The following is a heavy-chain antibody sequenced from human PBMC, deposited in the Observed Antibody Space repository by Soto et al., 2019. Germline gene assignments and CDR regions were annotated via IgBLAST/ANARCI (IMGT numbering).Heavy chain of an antibody. CDR2: ISFSSSYI. D-gene: IGHD2-2*01. Sequence: GGSLRLSCAASGFSFGTYAMNWVRQAPGKGLEWVSFISFSSSYIYYADSVRGRFTVSRDNAKNSLYLQLNNLRAEDTAVYYCATGTYQPLLGSWGEGPLVPVSP. CDR1: GFSFGTYA. J-gene: IGHJ5*01. V-gene: IGHV3-21*01. CDR3: ATGTYQPLLGS.